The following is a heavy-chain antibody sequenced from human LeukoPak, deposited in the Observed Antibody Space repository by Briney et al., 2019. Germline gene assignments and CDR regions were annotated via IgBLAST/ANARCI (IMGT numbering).Heavy chain of an antibody. Sequence: ASVKVSCKASGYTFTGYYMHWARQAPGQGLEWMGWINPNSGGTNYAQKFQGRVTMTRDTSISTAYMELSSLTSDDTALYYCARVIAGAVSYAYWGQGTLVIVSP. D-gene: IGHD2-21*01. V-gene: IGHV1-2*02. CDR1: GYTFTGYY. CDR3: ARVIAGAVSYAY. J-gene: IGHJ4*02. CDR2: INPNSGGT.